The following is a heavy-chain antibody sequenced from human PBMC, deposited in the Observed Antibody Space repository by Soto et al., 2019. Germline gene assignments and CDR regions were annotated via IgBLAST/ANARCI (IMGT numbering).Heavy chain of an antibody. Sequence: LRLSCAASGFTFSSYAMSWVRQAPGKGLEWVSAISGSGGSTYYADSVKGRFTISRDNSKNTLYLQMNSMRAEDTAVYYCAKVISWGGAGKEGYRSGWSDYWGQGNLVTVSS. CDR1: GFTFSSYA. J-gene: IGHJ4*02. V-gene: IGHV3-23*01. D-gene: IGHD6-19*01. CDR2: ISGSGGST. CDR3: AKVISWGGAGKEGYRSGWSDY.